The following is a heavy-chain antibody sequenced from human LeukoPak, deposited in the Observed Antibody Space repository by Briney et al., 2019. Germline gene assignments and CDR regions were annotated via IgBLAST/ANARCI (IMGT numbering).Heavy chain of an antibody. CDR1: GFTFSSYS. CDR3: ARFGYDSSGYYYSRFDY. V-gene: IGHV3-48*02. D-gene: IGHD3-22*01. CDR2: ISSSSSTI. J-gene: IGHJ4*02. Sequence: PGGSLRLSCAASGFTFSSYSMNWVRQAPGKGLEWVSYISSSSSTIYYADSVKGRFTISRDNAKNSLYLQMNSLRDEDTAVYYCARFGYDSSGYYYSRFDYWGQGTLVTVSS.